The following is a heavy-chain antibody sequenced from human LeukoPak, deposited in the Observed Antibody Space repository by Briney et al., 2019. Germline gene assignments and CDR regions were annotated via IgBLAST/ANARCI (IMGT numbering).Heavy chain of an antibody. D-gene: IGHD3-16*02. V-gene: IGHV4-39*07. CDR3: ARRRLITFGGVIAFDY. J-gene: IGHJ4*02. CDR2: IYYSGST. Sequence: SETLSLTCTVSGGSISSSSYYWGWIRQPPGKGLEWIGSIYYSGSTYYNPSLKSRVTISVDTSKNQFSLKLSSVTAADTAVYYCARRRLITFGGVIAFDYWGQGTLVTVSS. CDR1: GGSISSSSYY.